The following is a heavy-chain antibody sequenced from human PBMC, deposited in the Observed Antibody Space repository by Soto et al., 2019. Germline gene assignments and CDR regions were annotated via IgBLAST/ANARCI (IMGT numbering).Heavy chain of an antibody. V-gene: IGHV3-30*18. D-gene: IGHD2-2*01. Sequence: QVQLVESGGGVVQPGRSLRLSCAASGFSFSSYGMHWVRQAPGKGLEWVAVISKDGNNEFYVDSVKGRFTISRDNSKNTLYLQMNSLRTEDTAVYYCAKDLYEIVLVPAAPPYYYYGMDVWGQGTTVTVAS. J-gene: IGHJ6*02. CDR1: GFSFSSYG. CDR3: AKDLYEIVLVPAAPPYYYYGMDV. CDR2: ISKDGNNE.